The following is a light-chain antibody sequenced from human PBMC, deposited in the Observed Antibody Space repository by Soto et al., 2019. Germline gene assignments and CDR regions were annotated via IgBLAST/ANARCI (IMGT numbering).Light chain of an antibody. V-gene: IGLV2-8*01. CDR3: SSYTSSSPYV. CDR1: SSDVGGYNY. J-gene: IGLJ1*01. Sequence: QSALTQPPSASGSPGQSVTISCTGSSSDVGGYNYVSWYQHHPGKAPRLMIYEVNKRPSGVPDRFSGSKSGNTASLTVSGLQAEDEADYYCSSYTSSSPYVFGTGTKLTVL. CDR2: EVN.